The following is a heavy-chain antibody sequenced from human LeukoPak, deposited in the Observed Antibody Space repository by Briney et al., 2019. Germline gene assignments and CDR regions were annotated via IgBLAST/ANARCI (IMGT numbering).Heavy chain of an antibody. Sequence: GASVKVSCKASGYTFTSYAMQWVRQAPGQRLEWMGWINAGNGNTKYSQKFQGRVTITRDTSASTAYMELSSLRSEDTAVYYCARGYSYGEIDYWGQGTLVTVSS. J-gene: IGHJ4*02. CDR1: GYTFTSYA. CDR2: INAGNGNT. CDR3: ARGYSYGEIDY. V-gene: IGHV1-3*01. D-gene: IGHD5-18*01.